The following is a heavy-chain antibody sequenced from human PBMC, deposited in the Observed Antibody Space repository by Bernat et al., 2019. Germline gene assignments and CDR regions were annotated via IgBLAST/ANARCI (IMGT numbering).Heavy chain of an antibody. J-gene: IGHJ6*03. CDR3: ARHLRSGGSWFYYYYMDV. CDR1: GGSISSSSYY. D-gene: IGHD2-15*01. V-gene: IGHV4-39*01. Sequence: QLQLQESGPGLVKPSETLSLTCTVSGGSISSSSYYWGWIRQPPGKGLEWIGSIYYSGSTYYNPSLKSRVTISVDTSKNQFSLKLSSVTAADTAVYYCARHLRSGGSWFYYYYMDVWGKGTTVTVSS. CDR2: IYYSGST.